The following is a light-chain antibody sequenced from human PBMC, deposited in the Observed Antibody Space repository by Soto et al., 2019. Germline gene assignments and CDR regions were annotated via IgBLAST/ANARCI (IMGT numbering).Light chain of an antibody. CDR3: MQALQTPIT. J-gene: IGKJ5*01. CDR2: LCS. CDR1: QSLLHSNGYKY. Sequence: DIVMTQSPLSLPVTPGEPASISCRSSQSLLHSNGYKYLDWYVQKSGQSPQLLIYLCSNRASGVPDRFSGSGSGTDFTLKISRVEAEDVGIYYCMQALQTPITFGQGTRLEIK. V-gene: IGKV2-28*01.